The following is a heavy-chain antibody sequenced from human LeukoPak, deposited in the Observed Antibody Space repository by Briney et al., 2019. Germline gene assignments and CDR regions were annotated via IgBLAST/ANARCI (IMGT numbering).Heavy chain of an antibody. J-gene: IGHJ1*01. CDR3: ARVLSADSPGFQH. V-gene: IGHV3-74*01. CDR2: IDRDGSGT. Sequence: GGSLRLSCAASGYTFSSFWIHWVRQAPGKGLEWVARIDRDGSGTRYAESVKGRFTISRDNAKNTLYLQMNSLRAEDTAVYYCARVLSADSPGFQHWGQGTLVTVSS. CDR1: GYTFSSFW. D-gene: IGHD3-22*01.